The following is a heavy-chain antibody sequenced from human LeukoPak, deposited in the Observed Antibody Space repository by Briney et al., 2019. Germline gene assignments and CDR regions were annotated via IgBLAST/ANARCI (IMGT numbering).Heavy chain of an antibody. CDR3: GWGGYYGDAFDI. V-gene: IGHV4-39*01. CDR2: IYYSGST. D-gene: IGHD3-3*01. CDR1: GGSISSSSYY. J-gene: IGHJ3*02. Sequence: SETLSLTCTVSGGSISSSSYYWGWIRQPPGKGLEWIGSIYYSGSTYYNPSLKSRVTISVDTSKNQFSLKLSSVTAADTAVYYCGWGGYYGDAFDIWGQGSMVTVSS.